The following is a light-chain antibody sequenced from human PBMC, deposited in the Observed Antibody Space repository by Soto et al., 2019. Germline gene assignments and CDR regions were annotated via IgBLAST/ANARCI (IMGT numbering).Light chain of an antibody. CDR3: QTWGTGLRV. Sequence: QLVLTQSPSASASLGASVKLTCTLSSGHSSYAIAWHQQQPEKGPRYLMKLNSDGSHSKGDGIPDRFSGSSSGAERYLTIYSLQSEDEADYYCQTWGTGLRVFGGGTQLTVL. V-gene: IGLV4-69*01. J-gene: IGLJ3*02. CDR1: SGHSSYA. CDR2: LNSDGSH.